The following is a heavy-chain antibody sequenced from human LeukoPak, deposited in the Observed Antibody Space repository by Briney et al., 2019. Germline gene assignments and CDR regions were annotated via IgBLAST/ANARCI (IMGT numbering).Heavy chain of an antibody. CDR1: GGTFSSYA. CDR2: IIPIFGTA. D-gene: IGHD6-6*01. CDR3: ARVLGASSPHDFDI. V-gene: IGHV1-69*13. J-gene: IGHJ3*02. Sequence: ASVKVSCKASGGTFSSYAINWVRQAPGQGLEWMGGIIPIFGTANYAQKFQGRVTITADESTSTAYMELSSLRSEDTAVYYCARVLGASSPHDFDIWGQGTMVTVSS.